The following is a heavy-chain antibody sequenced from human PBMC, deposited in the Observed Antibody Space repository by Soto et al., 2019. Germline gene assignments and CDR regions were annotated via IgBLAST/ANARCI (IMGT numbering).Heavy chain of an antibody. D-gene: IGHD4-4*01. J-gene: IGHJ6*03. CDR1: GYTFTSYY. CDR3: AVSNSGYYYYMDV. CDR2: INPSGGST. V-gene: IGHV1-46*03. Sequence: QVQLVQSGAEVKKPGASGKVSCKASGYTFTSYYMHWVRQAPGQGLEWMGIINPSGGSTSYAQKFQGRVTMTRDTSTSTVYMELSSLRSEDTAVYYCAVSNSGYYYYMDVWGKGTTVTVSS.